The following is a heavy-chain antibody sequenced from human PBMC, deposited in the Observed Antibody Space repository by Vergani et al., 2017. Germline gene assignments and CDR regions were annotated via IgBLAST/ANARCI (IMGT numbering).Heavy chain of an antibody. CDR3: AGDTPYYDIWSGYWNAFDI. D-gene: IGHD3-3*01. CDR2: TWYDGNNK. Sequence: QVQLVESGGGVVQPGRSLRLSCAASGFTFNQYGMHWVRQAPGKGLEWVAVTWYDGNNKQYADSVKGRFTISRDNSKSTMYLQMNSLRDEDTAVYYCAGDTPYYDIWSGYWNAFDIWGQGTMVTVSS. J-gene: IGHJ3*02. CDR1: GFTFNQYG. V-gene: IGHV3-33*01.